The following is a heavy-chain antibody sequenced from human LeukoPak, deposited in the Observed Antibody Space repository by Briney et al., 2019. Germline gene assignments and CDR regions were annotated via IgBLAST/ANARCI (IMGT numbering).Heavy chain of an antibody. D-gene: IGHD6-19*01. CDR3: ARGAAVAGGYYYFDY. Sequence: GGSLRLSCAASGFTFSSYSMNWVRQAPGKGLEWVSSISSSSSYIYYADSVKGRFTISRDNAKNSLYLQMNSLRAEDTAVYHCARGAAVAGGYYYFDYWGQGTLVTVSS. CDR1: GFTFSSYS. J-gene: IGHJ4*02. CDR2: ISSSSSYI. V-gene: IGHV3-21*01.